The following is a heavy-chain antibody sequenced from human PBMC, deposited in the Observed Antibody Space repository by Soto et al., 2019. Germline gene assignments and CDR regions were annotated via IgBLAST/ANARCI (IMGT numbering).Heavy chain of an antibody. CDR3: AKTMRYSSSWPDYYGMDA. D-gene: IGHD6-13*01. J-gene: IGHJ6*02. Sequence: HPGGSLRLSSAASGFTFSNAWMTWVRQAPGKGLEWVSAISGSGGSTYYADSVKGRFTISRDNSKNTLYLQMNSLRAEDTAVYYCAKTMRYSSSWPDYYGMDAWGQGTTVTVSS. CDR2: ISGSGGST. V-gene: IGHV3-23*01. CDR1: GFTFSNAW.